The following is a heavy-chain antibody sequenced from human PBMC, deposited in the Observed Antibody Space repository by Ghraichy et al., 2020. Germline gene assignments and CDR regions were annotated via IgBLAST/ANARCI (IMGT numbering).Heavy chain of an antibody. J-gene: IGHJ4*02. Sequence: SETLSLTCTVSGGSVSSGSYYWNWIRQPPGKALDWIGYIYSSGSTNYNPSLKSRVTLSVDTSKNQFSLKLSSVTAADTAVYFCAREPWDTALVTPFFDYWGQGTLVTVSS. CDR3: AREPWDTALVTPFFDY. D-gene: IGHD5-18*01. V-gene: IGHV4-61*01. CDR2: IYSSGST. CDR1: GGSVSSGSYY.